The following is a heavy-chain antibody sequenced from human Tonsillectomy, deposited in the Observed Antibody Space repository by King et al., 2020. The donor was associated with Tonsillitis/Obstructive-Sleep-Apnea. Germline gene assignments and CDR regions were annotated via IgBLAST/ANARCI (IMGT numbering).Heavy chain of an antibody. CDR1: GFSLSTGGVG. CDR3: AHSLAYYDNNAGAYFDY. D-gene: IGHD3-22*01. Sequence: TLKESGPSLLKPTQTLTLTCAFSGFSLSTGGVGVGWIRQPPGKALEWLALIYWDDDKRYSPSLKSRLTITKDTSKNQVVLTMTNMDPVDTATYYCAHSLAYYDNNAGAYFDYWGQGTLVTVSS. J-gene: IGHJ4*02. CDR2: IYWDDDK. V-gene: IGHV2-5*02.